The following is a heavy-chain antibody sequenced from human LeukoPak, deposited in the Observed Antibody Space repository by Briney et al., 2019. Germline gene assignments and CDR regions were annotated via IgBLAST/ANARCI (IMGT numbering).Heavy chain of an antibody. CDR3: ARNTPDIFLEG. D-gene: IGHD3-9*01. CDR1: GFTFSTLT. V-gene: IGHV3-21*01. Sequence: PGGSLRLSCAASGFTFSTLTMNWVRQAPGKGLEWVSSISSSSSYIYYADSVKGRFTISRDNAKNSLYLQMNSLRAEDTAVYYCARNTPDIFLEGWGRGTLVTVSS. CDR2: ISSSSSYI. J-gene: IGHJ4*02.